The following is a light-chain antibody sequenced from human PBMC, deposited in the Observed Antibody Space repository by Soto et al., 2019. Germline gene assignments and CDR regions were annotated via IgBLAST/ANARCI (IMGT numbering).Light chain of an antibody. CDR3: QLYGISPH. J-gene: IGKJ5*01. Sequence: IVLTHSPGTLSLSLGERATLSCRASQSVNNNYLAWYQQRPGQAPRLVIYGASNRAAGIPDRFSGSASGTDFTLTINRLEPEDFAVYYCQLYGISPHFGQGTRLEIK. CDR2: GAS. V-gene: IGKV3-20*01. CDR1: QSVNNNY.